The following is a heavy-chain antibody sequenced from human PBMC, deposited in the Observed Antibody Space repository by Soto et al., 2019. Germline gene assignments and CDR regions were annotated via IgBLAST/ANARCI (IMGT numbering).Heavy chain of an antibody. CDR3: ASRYCTTSDCPGFDY. J-gene: IGHJ4*02. D-gene: IGHD2-8*01. CDR2: INPSDGST. Sequence: QVQLVQSGAEVKKTGASVEVSCKASGYSFTEYYMHWVRQAPGQGLEWMGIINPSDGSTNYAQKFQGRVTITRDTSTSTGYMDLSSLRSEDTAVYYCASRYCTTSDCPGFDYWGQGTLVTVSS. V-gene: IGHV1-46*01. CDR1: GYSFTEYY.